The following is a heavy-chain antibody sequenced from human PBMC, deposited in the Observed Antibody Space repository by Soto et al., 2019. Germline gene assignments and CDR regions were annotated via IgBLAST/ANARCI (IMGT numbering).Heavy chain of an antibody. J-gene: IGHJ1*01. Sequence: SVKVSCKASGGTFSSYAISWVRQAPGQRLEKMGGIIPIFGTANYAQKFQGRVTITADESTSTAYMELSSLRSEDTAVYYCARDAPARPVQHWGQGTLVTGSS. V-gene: IGHV1-69*13. D-gene: IGHD6-6*01. CDR2: IIPIFGTA. CDR1: GGTFSSYA. CDR3: ARDAPARPVQH.